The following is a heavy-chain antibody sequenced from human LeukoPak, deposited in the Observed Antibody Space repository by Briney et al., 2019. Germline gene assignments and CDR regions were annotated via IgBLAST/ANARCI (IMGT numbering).Heavy chain of an antibody. CDR2: ISGSGGST. D-gene: IGHD3-10*01. Sequence: GGSLRLSCAASGFTFSSYAMSWVRQAQGKGLEWVSAISGSGGSTYYADSVKGRFTISRDNSKNTLYLQINSLRAEDTAVYYRAGSGSYYDYYYYGMDVWGKGTTVTVSS. J-gene: IGHJ6*04. CDR1: GFTFSSYA. CDR3: AGSGSYYDYYYYGMDV. V-gene: IGHV3-23*01.